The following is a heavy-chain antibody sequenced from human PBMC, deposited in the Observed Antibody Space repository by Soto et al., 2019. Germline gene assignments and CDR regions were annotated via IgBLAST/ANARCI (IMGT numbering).Heavy chain of an antibody. V-gene: IGHV3-21*01. Sequence: GGSLRLSCAAFGFTFSSFSMNWVRQAPGKGLEWVSSISSSSSYIYYADSVKGRFNASRDNSKNTLYLQLNSLRAEDTAVYYCAAARLLAPFDYWGQGTLVIVSS. CDR3: AAARLLAPFDY. J-gene: IGHJ4*02. D-gene: IGHD6-6*01. CDR2: ISSSSSYI. CDR1: GFTFSSFS.